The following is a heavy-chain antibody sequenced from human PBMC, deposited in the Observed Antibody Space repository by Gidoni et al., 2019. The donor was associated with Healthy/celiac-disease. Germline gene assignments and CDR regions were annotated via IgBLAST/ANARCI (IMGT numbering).Heavy chain of an antibody. V-gene: IGHV3-23*01. D-gene: IGHD2-2*01. J-gene: IGHJ6*02. CDR1: GFTFSSYA. CDR3: ATYIGGGGVPAELYGMDV. Sequence: EVQLLESGGGLVQPGGSLRLPCAASGFTFSSYAMSWVRQAPGKGLEWVSAISGSGGSTYYADSVKGRFTISRDNSKNTLYLQMNSLRAEDTAVYYCATYIGGGGVPAELYGMDVWGQGTTVTVSS. CDR2: ISGSGGST.